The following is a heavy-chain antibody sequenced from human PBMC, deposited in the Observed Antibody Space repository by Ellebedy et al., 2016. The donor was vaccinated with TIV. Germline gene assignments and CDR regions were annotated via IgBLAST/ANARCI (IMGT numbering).Heavy chain of an antibody. CDR2: VSYDGTNK. CDR3: ARLQMDGDSFDY. V-gene: IGHV3-30*03. Sequence: GGSLSLSCVASGFTFDTYGMHWVRQAPGKGLEWVALVSYDGTNKFYAESVKGRFTISRDNSNNTLYLEMNSLRSEDTAVYYCARLQMDGDSFDYWGQGTLVTVSS. D-gene: IGHD4-11*01. CDR1: GFTFDTYG. J-gene: IGHJ4*02.